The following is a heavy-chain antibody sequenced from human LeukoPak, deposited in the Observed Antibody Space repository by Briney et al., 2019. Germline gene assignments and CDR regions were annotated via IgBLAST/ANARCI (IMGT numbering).Heavy chain of an antibody. V-gene: IGHV4-38-2*02. D-gene: IGHD5-24*01. CDR1: GYSISSGDY. Sequence: PSETLSLTCTVSGYSISSGDYWGWIRQPPGKGLEWIGSIYHSGSTYYNPSLKSRVTISVDTSKNQFSLKLSSVTAADTAVYYCARKDGDGWGQGTLVTVSS. CDR3: ARKDGDG. J-gene: IGHJ4*02. CDR2: IYHSGST.